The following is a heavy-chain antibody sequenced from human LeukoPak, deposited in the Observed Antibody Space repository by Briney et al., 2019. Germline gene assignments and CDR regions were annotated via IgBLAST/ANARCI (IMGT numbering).Heavy chain of an antibody. D-gene: IGHD6-13*01. CDR3: AVDPPRTAAGTDY. J-gene: IGHJ4*02. Sequence: SVKVSCKASGGTFSSSAISWVRQAPGQGLEWMGGIIPIFGTANYAQKFQGRVTITADESTSTAYMELSSLRSEDTAVYYCAVDPPRTAAGTDYWGQGTLVTVSS. CDR1: GGTFSSSA. CDR2: IIPIFGTA. V-gene: IGHV1-69*13.